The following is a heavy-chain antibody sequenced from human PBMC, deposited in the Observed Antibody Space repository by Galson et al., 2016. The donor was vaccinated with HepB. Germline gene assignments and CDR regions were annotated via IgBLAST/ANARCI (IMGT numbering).Heavy chain of an antibody. V-gene: IGHV3-74*01. CDR2: VNTDESGR. D-gene: IGHD2-2*01. Sequence: SLRLSCAASGFRFSRHWMHWVRQAPGKGLVWVSRVNTDESGRSYADSVKGRFTISRDNSKNTLYLQMNSLRVEDTAVYYCARGTETSWYGQFDYWGQGTLVTVSS. CDR3: ARGTETSWYGQFDY. J-gene: IGHJ4*02. CDR1: GFRFSRHW.